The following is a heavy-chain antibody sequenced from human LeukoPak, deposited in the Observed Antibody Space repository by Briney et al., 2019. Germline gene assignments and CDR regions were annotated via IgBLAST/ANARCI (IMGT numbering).Heavy chain of an antibody. CDR3: ARGKDGSGTYYNYFFDY. Sequence: SETLSLTCTVSGGSIRRYYWSWIRQTPGKGLEWIGYIYYSGSTNYNPSLKTRVTISVDSSKNQFALNLSSVTAADTAVYYCARGKDGSGTYYNYFFDYWGQGTLVTVSS. CDR2: IYYSGST. V-gene: IGHV4-59*01. D-gene: IGHD3-10*01. J-gene: IGHJ4*02. CDR1: GGSIRRYY.